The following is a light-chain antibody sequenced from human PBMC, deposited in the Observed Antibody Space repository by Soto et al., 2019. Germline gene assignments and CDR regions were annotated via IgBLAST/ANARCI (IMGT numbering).Light chain of an antibody. V-gene: IGKV3-20*01. CDR2: GAS. CDR1: QSVSSRY. J-gene: IGKJ1*01. CDR3: QQYGSSPLT. Sequence: EIVLTQSPGTLSLSPGERATISCRASQSVSSRYLDWYQQKPGQAPRLLIYGASSRATGIPDRFSGSGSGTDFTLTISRLEPEDLAVYYCQQYGSSPLTFGQGTKVELK.